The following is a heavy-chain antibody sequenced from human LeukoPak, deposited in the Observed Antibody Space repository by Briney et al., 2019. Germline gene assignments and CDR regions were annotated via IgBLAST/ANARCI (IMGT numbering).Heavy chain of an antibody. CDR3: AKVGYCSGGSCYDY. CDR1: GFTFSSYA. D-gene: IGHD2-15*01. J-gene: IGHJ4*02. V-gene: IGHV3-23*01. CDR2: ISGSGGST. Sequence: GGSLRLSCAASGFTFSSYAMSWVRQAPGKGREWGSAISGSGGSTYYADSVKGRFTISRDNSKNTLYLQMNSLRAEDTAVYYCAKVGYCSGGSCYDYWGQGTLVTVSS.